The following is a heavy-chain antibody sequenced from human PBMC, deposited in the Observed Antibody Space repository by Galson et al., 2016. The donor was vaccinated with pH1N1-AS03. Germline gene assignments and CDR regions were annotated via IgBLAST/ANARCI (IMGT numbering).Heavy chain of an antibody. J-gene: IGHJ4*02. CDR2: VRYDVNNK. V-gene: IGHV3-30*02. D-gene: IGHD2-15*01. CDR1: GFTFSTYG. CDR3: AKDPRSYCSGGACFGYFHY. Sequence: SLRLSCAASGFTFSTYGMHWVRQAPGKGLEWVAFVRYDVNNKYYADSVKGRFTISRDNSKNTLYLQMNSLRAEGTAVYYCAKDPRSYCSGGACFGYFHYWGQGTLVTVSS.